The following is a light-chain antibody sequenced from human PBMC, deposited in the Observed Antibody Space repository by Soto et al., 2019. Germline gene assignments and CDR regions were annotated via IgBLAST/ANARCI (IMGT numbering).Light chain of an antibody. V-gene: IGKV1-39*01. Sequence: DIQMTQSPSSLSASVGDRVTITCRASESISTYLNWYQQKPGKAPKLLIYAASSLFSGVPSRFSGSGSGTDFTLTISSLQPEDFAAYYCQQGYSLPWTFGQRTKVEIK. J-gene: IGKJ1*01. CDR2: AAS. CDR3: QQGYSLPWT. CDR1: ESISTY.